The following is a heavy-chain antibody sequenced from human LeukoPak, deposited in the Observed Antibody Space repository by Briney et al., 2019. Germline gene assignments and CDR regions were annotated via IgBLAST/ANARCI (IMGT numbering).Heavy chain of an antibody. J-gene: IGHJ4*02. V-gene: IGHV3-21*01. D-gene: IGHD2-2*01. CDR3: AYYCSSTSCYEYFDY. CDR1: GFTFSSYS. CDR2: ISSSSSYI. Sequence: GGSLRLSCAASGFTFSSYSMNWVRQAPGKGLEWVSSISSSSSYIYYADSVKGRFTISRDNAKNSLYLQMNSLRAEDTAVYYCAYYCSSTSCYEYFDYWGQGTLVTVSS.